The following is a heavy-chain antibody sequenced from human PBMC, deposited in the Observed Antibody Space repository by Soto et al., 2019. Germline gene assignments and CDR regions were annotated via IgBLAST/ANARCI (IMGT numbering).Heavy chain of an antibody. D-gene: IGHD2-8*02. CDR2: IIPILTTP. V-gene: IGHV1-69*01. Sequence: QVQLVQSGAEVRKTGSSVKVSCKASGGTFSIYGFSWVRQAPGQGPEWIGGIIPILTTPNYAQKFQGRVTIVADESTTTVYMELSSLNFEDTAVYYCATSVGIAPTGEDGMHVWGQGTSVTVSS. CDR1: GGTFSIYG. J-gene: IGHJ6*02. CDR3: ATSVGIAPTGEDGMHV.